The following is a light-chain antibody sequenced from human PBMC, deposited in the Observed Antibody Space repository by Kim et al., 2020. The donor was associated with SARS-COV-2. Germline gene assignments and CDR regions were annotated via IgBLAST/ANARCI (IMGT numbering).Light chain of an antibody. CDR3: QQTYSVPLS. J-gene: IGKJ4*01. CDR1: QDISSW. V-gene: IGKV1-12*01. Sequence: SRSAGDRLTINCRAGQDISSWLAWYQQKPGTAPKLLIYTASSLKGGVPSRFSGSGSGTDFTLTISSLQPEDFATYYCQQTYSVPLSFGGGTKLEI. CDR2: TAS.